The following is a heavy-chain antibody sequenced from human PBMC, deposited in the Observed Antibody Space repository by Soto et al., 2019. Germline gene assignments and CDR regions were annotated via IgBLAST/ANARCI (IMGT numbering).Heavy chain of an antibody. CDR2: ISWNSGSI. Sequence: EVQLLESGGSLVQPGRSMRLSCAASGFTFDDYAKHWVRQAPGKGLEWVSGISWNSGSIGYADSVKGRFTISRDNAKKSLYLQMNSLRAEDTALYYCAKDWGGAGYDWGDAFDIWGQGTMVTVSS. CDR1: GFTFDDYA. D-gene: IGHD5-12*01. J-gene: IGHJ3*02. CDR3: AKDWGGAGYDWGDAFDI. V-gene: IGHV3-9*01.